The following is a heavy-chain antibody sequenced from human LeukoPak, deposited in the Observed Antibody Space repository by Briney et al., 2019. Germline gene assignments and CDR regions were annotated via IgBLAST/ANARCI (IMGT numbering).Heavy chain of an antibody. D-gene: IGHD3-3*01. V-gene: IGHV1-18*01. J-gene: IGHJ4*02. CDR3: ARSPNYDFWSGPFDY. Sequence: ASVKVSCKASGYTFTSYGITWVRQAPGQGLEWMGWISAYNGNTSYAQKLQGRVTMTTDTSTSTAYMELRSLRSDDTAVYYCARSPNYDFWSGPFDYWGQGTLVTVSS. CDR2: ISAYNGNT. CDR1: GYTFTSYG.